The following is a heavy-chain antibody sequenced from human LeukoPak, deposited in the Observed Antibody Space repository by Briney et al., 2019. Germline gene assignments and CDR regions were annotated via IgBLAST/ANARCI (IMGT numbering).Heavy chain of an antibody. J-gene: IGHJ5*02. V-gene: IGHV3-23*01. CDR3: ARDLSDP. Sequence: GGSLRLSCAASGFTFSTSSMRWDRQAPGKGLEWVSGISNSGGSTYYADSVKGRFTISRDNSKNTLFLQMNSLRAEDTAVYYCARDLSDPWGQGTLVTVSS. CDR1: GFTFSTSS. CDR2: ISNSGGST.